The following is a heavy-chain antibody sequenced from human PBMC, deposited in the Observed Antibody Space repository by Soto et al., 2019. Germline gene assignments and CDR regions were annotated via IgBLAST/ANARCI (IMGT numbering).Heavy chain of an antibody. CDR1: GFTVSSNY. V-gene: IGHV3-53*01. Sequence: GGSLRLSCAASGFTVSSNYMSWVRQAPGKGLEWVSVIYSGGSTYYADSVKGRFTISRDNSKNTLYLQMNSLGAEDTAVYYCARPLRYDPAGGYGMDVWGQGTTVTVSS. D-gene: IGHD3-3*01. CDR3: ARPLRYDPAGGYGMDV. CDR2: IYSGGST. J-gene: IGHJ6*02.